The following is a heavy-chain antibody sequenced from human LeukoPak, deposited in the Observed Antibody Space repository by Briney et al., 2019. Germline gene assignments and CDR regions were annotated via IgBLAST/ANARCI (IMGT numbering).Heavy chain of an antibody. J-gene: IGHJ1*01. Sequence: ASVKVSCKASGGTFSSYAISWVRQAPGQGLEWMGGIIPIFGTANYAQKFQGRVTITADESTSTAYMELSSLRSEDTAVYYCARNNYYDSSGYFLRAEYFQHWGQGTLVTVSS. CDR3: ARNNYYDSSGYFLRAEYFQH. CDR2: IIPIFGTA. D-gene: IGHD3-22*01. V-gene: IGHV1-69*13. CDR1: GGTFSSYA.